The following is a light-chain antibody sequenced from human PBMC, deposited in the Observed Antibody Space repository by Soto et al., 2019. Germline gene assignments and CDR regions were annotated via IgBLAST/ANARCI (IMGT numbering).Light chain of an antibody. V-gene: IGKV1-5*01. CDR1: QSISSW. Sequence: DIQMTQSPSTLSASLVYRFTITCRASQSISSWLAWYQQQPGKAPKLLIYDASSMESGVPSRFSGSGSGTEFTLTISSLQPDDFATYYCQQYNSYWTFGQGTKVDIK. J-gene: IGKJ1*01. CDR3: QQYNSYWT. CDR2: DAS.